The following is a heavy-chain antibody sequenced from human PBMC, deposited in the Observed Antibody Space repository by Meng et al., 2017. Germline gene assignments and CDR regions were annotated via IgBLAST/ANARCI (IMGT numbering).Heavy chain of an antibody. CDR1: GGSFRGYY. V-gene: IGHV4-34*01. CDR3: ARRGIAARPFYY. J-gene: IGHJ4*02. CDR2: INHSGST. Sequence: QAQLQQWSDVVFRPSDTLSLTSAVYGGSFRGYYWSWIRQPPGKGLEWIGEINHSGSTNYNPSLKSRVTISVDTSKNQFSLKLSSVTAADTAVYYCARRGIAARPFYYWGQGTLVTVSS. D-gene: IGHD6-6*01.